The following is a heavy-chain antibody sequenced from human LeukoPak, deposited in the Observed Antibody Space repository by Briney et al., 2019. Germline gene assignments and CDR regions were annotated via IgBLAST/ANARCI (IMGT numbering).Heavy chain of an antibody. J-gene: IGHJ4*02. CDR1: GFTFSSYA. D-gene: IGHD3-22*01. CDR3: AKDHSLYYDSSGYYYDY. CDR2: ISGSGGST. V-gene: IGHV3-23*01. Sequence: GGSLRLSCAASGFTFSSYAMSWVRQAPGKGLEWVSSISGSGGSTYYADSVKCRFTISRDNSKNTLYLQMNSLRAEDTAVYYCAKDHSLYYDSSGYYYDYWGQGTLVTVSS.